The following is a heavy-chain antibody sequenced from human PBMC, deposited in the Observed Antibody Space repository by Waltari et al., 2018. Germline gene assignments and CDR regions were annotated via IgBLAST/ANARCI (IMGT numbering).Heavy chain of an antibody. Sequence: EVQLLESGGGLIAPGGSLRLSCIASGFSFSTYEMSWVRQAPGKGLEWVSVWDKLDNRHYGSSVKGRFTISRDNSRNTLYLELNNLRVEDTAKYFCVKGGWLDDWGQGTLVTVSS. CDR2: WDKLDNR. D-gene: IGHD6-19*01. CDR1: GFSFSTYE. CDR3: VKGGWLDD. J-gene: IGHJ4*02. V-gene: IGHV3-23*03.